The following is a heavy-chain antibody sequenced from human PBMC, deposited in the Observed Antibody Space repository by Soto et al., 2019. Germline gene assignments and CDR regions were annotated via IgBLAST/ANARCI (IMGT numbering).Heavy chain of an antibody. CDR2: IYSGGST. CDR1: GFTVSSNY. CDR3: ARDLDRSSSPHFDY. D-gene: IGHD6-6*01. J-gene: IGHJ4*02. Sequence: PGGSLRLSCAASGFTVSSNYMSWVRQAPGKGLEWVSVIYSGGSTYYADSVKGRFTISRDNSKNTLYLQMNSLRAEDTAVYYCARDLDRSSSPHFDYWGQGTLVTVSS. V-gene: IGHV3-66*01.